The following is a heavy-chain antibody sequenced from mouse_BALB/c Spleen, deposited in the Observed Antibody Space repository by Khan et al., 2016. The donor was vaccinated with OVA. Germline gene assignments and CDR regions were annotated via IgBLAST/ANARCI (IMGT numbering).Heavy chain of an antibody. CDR3: ARTARIKY. J-gene: IGHJ2*01. CDR1: GYSITSGYG. D-gene: IGHD1-2*01. CDR2: ISYSGST. V-gene: IGHV3-2*02. Sequence: QLEESGPGLVKPSQSLSLTCTVTGYSITSGYGWNWIRQFPGNKLEWMGYISYSGSTNYNPSLKSRISITRDTSKNQFFLQLNSVTTEETATYDCARTARIKYWGQGTTLTVSS.